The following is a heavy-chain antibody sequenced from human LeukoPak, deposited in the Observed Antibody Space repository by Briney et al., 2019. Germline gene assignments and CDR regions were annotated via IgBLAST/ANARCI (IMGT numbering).Heavy chain of an antibody. J-gene: IGHJ4*02. Sequence: TGGSLRLSCAASGFTFNSYAMHWVRQAPGKGLEWVAVISYDGGNEYYADSVKGRFTSSRDNSKNTLYLQMNSLRAEDTAVYYCAKGNVIVVVDYIGGQGTLVTVSS. V-gene: IGHV3-30-3*01. CDR2: ISYDGGNE. CDR3: AKGNVIVVVDYI. D-gene: IGHD3-22*01. CDR1: GFTFNSYA.